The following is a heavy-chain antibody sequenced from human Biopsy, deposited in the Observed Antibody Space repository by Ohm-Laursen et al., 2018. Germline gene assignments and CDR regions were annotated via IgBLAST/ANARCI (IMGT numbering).Heavy chain of an antibody. D-gene: IGHD3-22*01. CDR1: GGSIGGGEYY. CDR2: ISYSGTT. CDR3: ARGVPHYDGSGFPLAGYWYFDL. Sequence: TLSLTWTVSGGSIGGGEYYWNWIRQHPGKGLEWIGLISYSGTTFYNPSLESLLIISIDTSKNHFSLNLRSVTAADTAVYYCARGVPHYDGSGFPLAGYWYFDLWGRGTLVTVSS. V-gene: IGHV4-31*01. J-gene: IGHJ2*01.